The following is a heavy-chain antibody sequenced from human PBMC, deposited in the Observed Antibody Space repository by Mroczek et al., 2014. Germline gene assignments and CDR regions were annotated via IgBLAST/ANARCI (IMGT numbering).Heavy chain of an antibody. Sequence: QVQLVQSGPGLVKPSETLSLTCSVSGGSISNYYWSWIRQPPGKGLEWIGYISYSGSTNXNPSLKSRVTISVDTSKNQFSLKLNSVTAADTAVYFCARLLMGGQIDYWGQGTLVTVSS. V-gene: IGHV4-59*01. D-gene: IGHD2-15*01. CDR2: ISYSGST. J-gene: IGHJ4*02. CDR1: GGSISNYY. CDR3: ARLLMGGQIDY.